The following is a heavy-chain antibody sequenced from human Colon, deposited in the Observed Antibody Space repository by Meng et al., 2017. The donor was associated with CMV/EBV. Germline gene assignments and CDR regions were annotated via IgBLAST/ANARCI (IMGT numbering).Heavy chain of an antibody. V-gene: IGHV3-7*01. CDR3: VRDGGYYETSGYPVGLDY. J-gene: IGHJ4*02. CDR2: IKQDGSEK. Sequence: GGSLRLSCAASGFTFSSYWMSWVRQAPGKGLEWVANIKQDGSEKYYVDSVKGRFTISRDNARDSLYLQMSSLRAEDTALYYCVRDGGYYETSGYPVGLDYWGQGTLVTVSS. CDR1: GFTFSSYW. D-gene: IGHD3-22*01.